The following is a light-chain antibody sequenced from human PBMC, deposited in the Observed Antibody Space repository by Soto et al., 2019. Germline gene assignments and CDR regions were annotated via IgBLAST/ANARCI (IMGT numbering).Light chain of an antibody. V-gene: IGLV4-60*02. CDR1: SGHSSYI. CDR2: LDRSGSY. J-gene: IGLJ3*02. Sequence: QLVLTQSSSASASLGSSVKLTCILSSGHSSYIIAWHQQQPGKAPRFLMTLDRSGSYNRGSGVPDRFSGSSSGADRYLTISNLQFEDEGDYYCETWYSNTHKVFGGGTQLTVL. CDR3: ETWYSNTHKV.